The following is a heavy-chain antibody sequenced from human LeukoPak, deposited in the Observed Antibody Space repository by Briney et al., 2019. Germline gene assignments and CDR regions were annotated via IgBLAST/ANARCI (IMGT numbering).Heavy chain of an antibody. CDR2: INPNSGGT. D-gene: IGHD6-13*01. V-gene: IGHV1-2*02. CDR3: ARDPNSSSWYVPPYNWFDP. Sequence: ASVKVSCKASGYTFTGYYMHWVRQAPGQGLEWMGWINPNSGGTNYAQKFQGRVTMTRDTSISTAYMELSRLRSDDTAVYYCARDPNSSSWYVPPYNWFDPWGQGTLVTVSS. CDR1: GYTFTGYY. J-gene: IGHJ5*02.